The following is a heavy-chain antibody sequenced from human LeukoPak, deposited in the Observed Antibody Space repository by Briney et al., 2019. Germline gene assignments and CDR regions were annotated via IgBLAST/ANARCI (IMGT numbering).Heavy chain of an antibody. CDR2: IYPGDSDT. Sequence: GESLKISCKGSGYSFTSYWIGWVRQMPGKGLEWMGIIYPGDSDTRYSPSFQGQVTISADKSISTAYLQWRSLKASDTAMYYCARQMSSCWYGQSGMDVWGQGTTVTV. J-gene: IGHJ6*02. V-gene: IGHV5-51*01. CDR1: GYSFTSYW. D-gene: IGHD6-19*01. CDR3: ARQMSSCWYGQSGMDV.